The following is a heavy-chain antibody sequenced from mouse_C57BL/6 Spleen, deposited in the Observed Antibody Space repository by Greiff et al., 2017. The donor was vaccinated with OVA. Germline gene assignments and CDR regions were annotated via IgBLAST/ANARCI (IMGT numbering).Heavy chain of an antibody. Sequence: DVHLVESGEGLVKPGGSLKLSCAASGLTFSSYAMSWVRQTPEKRLEWVAYISSGGDYIYYADTVKGRFTISRDNARNTLYLQMSSLKSEDTAMYYCTRDRGITTVVATNYFDYWGQGTTLTVSS. CDR1: GLTFSSYA. D-gene: IGHD1-1*01. CDR2: ISSGGDYI. J-gene: IGHJ2*01. CDR3: TRDRGITTVVATNYFDY. V-gene: IGHV5-9-1*02.